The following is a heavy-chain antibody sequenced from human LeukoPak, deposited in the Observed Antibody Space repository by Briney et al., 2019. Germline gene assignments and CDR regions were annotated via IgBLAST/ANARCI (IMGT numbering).Heavy chain of an antibody. CDR2: IKQDGSEK. CDR3: ARATESSSSWLAYYYYYMDV. CDR1: GFTFSSYW. J-gene: IGHJ6*03. D-gene: IGHD6-13*01. Sequence: GGSLRLSCAASGFTFSSYWMSWVRQAPGKGLEWVANIKQDGSEKYYVDSVKGRFTISRDNAKNSLYLQMNSLRAEDTAVYYCARATESSSSWLAYYYYYMDVWGKGTTVTVSS. V-gene: IGHV3-7*01.